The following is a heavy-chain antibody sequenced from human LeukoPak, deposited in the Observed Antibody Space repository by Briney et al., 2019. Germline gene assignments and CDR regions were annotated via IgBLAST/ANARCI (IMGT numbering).Heavy chain of an antibody. CDR2: IWYDGSNK. J-gene: IGHJ4*02. CDR3: AGPIVGPSTWQFDY. CDR1: GFTFSSYS. Sequence: GGSLRLSCAASGFTFSSYSMNWVRQAPGKGLEWVAVIWYDGSNKYYADSVKGRFTISRDNSKNTLYLQMNSLRAEDTAVYYCAGPIVGPSTWQFDYWGQGTLVTVSS. V-gene: IGHV3-33*08. D-gene: IGHD1-26*01.